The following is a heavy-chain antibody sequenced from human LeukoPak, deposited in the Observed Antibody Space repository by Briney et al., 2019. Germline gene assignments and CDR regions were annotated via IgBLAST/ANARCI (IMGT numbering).Heavy chain of an antibody. Sequence: PGRSLRLSCAASGFTFSSYGMHWVRQAPGKGLEWVAVISYDGSNKYYADSVKGRFTISRDNSKNTLYLQMNSLRAEDTAVYYCAKDLFFRVVVPTDAFDIWGQGTMVTVSS. D-gene: IGHD2-21*01. CDR2: ISYDGSNK. CDR1: GFTFSSYG. CDR3: AKDLFFRVVVPTDAFDI. V-gene: IGHV3-30*18. J-gene: IGHJ3*02.